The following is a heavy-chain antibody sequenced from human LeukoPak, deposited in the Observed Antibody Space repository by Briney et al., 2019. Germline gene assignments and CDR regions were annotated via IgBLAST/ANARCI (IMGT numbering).Heavy chain of an antibody. Sequence: PGGSLRLSCAASGFTFSSYSVNWVRQAPGKGLEWVSSISSSSSYIYYADSVKGRFTISRDNAKNSLYLQMNSLRAEDTAVYYCARNLPSYSSATPVAYWGQGTLVTVSS. CDR3: ARNLPSYSSATPVAY. CDR2: ISSSSSYI. D-gene: IGHD6-19*01. J-gene: IGHJ4*02. CDR1: GFTFSSYS. V-gene: IGHV3-21*01.